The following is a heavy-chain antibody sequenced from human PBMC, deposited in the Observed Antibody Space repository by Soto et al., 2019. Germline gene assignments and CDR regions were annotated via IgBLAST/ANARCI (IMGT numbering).Heavy chain of an antibody. J-gene: IGHJ6*02. Sequence: SQTLSLTCAISGDSVSSNSAAWNWIRQSPSRGLEWLGRTYYRSKWYNDYAVSVKSRITISPDTSKNQFSLQLNSVTPEDTAVYYCAREGDCSGGRCYSSFYYYYYYGMDVWGQGTTVTVSS. CDR1: GDSVSSNSAA. D-gene: IGHD2-15*01. CDR2: TYYRSKWYN. CDR3: AREGDCSGGRCYSSFYYYYYYGMDV. V-gene: IGHV6-1*01.